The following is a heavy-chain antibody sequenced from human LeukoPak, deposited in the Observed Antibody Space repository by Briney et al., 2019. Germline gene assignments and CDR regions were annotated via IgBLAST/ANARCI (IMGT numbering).Heavy chain of an antibody. Sequence: GGSLRLSWAASGFTFSSYSMNWVRQAPGKGLEWVSSISSSSSYIYYADSVKGRFTISRDNSKNTLYLQMNSLRGEDTAVYYCAKDRAASGYNWFDPWGQGTLVTVSS. CDR3: AKDRAASGYNWFDP. J-gene: IGHJ5*02. D-gene: IGHD6-13*01. CDR1: GFTFSSYS. V-gene: IGHV3-21*04. CDR2: ISSSSSYI.